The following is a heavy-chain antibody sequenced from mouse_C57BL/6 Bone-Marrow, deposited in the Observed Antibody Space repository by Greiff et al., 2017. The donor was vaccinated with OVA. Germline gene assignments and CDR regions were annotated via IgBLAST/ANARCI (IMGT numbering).Heavy chain of an antibody. CDR2: ISGGGGNT. V-gene: IGHV5-9*01. J-gene: IGHJ3*01. CDR3: ASAYYSNPAWFAY. CDR1: GFTFSSYT. Sequence: EVQRVESGGGLVKPGGSLKLSCAASGFTFSSYTMSWVRQTPEKRLEWVATISGGGGNTYYPDSVKGRFTISRDNAKNTLYLQMSSLRSEDTALYYCASAYYSNPAWFAYWGQGTLVTVSA. D-gene: IGHD2-5*01.